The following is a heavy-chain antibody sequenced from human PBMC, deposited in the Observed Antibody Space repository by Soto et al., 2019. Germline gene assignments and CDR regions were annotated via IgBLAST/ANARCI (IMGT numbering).Heavy chain of an antibody. CDR2: ISSSSTVT. Sequence: QVQLVESGGGLVRPGGSLRLSCAASGFTFRDYDMSWIRQAPGKGLEWVSCISSSSTVTNYADSVKGRFTISRDNAQNSLYGEMNSLRVEDTAVYYCARKGPRAARPNHWGQGTLVTVSS. J-gene: IGHJ5*02. D-gene: IGHD6-6*01. CDR1: GFTFRDYD. CDR3: ARKGPRAARPNH. V-gene: IGHV3-11*05.